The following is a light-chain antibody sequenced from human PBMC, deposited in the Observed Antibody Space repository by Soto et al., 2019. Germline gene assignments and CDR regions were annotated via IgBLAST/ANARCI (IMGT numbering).Light chain of an antibody. J-gene: IGKJ1*01. CDR1: QSVSSSH. V-gene: IGKV3-20*01. CDR2: GAS. CDR3: QQYGSSPET. Sequence: EIVLTQSPGTLSLSPGERATLSCRASQSVSSSHLAWYQQKPGQAPRLLIYGASRRSTGIPDRFSGSGSGTDFTLTITRLEPEDFEVYYCQQYGSSPETFGQGTKVEIK.